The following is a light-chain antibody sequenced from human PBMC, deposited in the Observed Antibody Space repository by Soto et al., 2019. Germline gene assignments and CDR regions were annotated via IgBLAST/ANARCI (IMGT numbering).Light chain of an antibody. CDR1: QSISSY. V-gene: IGKV1-39*01. CDR3: QQSYSSPFT. Sequence: DIQMTQSPSSLSASVGDRVTITCRASQSISSYLNWYQQKPGKAPNLLIYAASSLQSGVPSKFSGSGSGTDFTLPSSSLQPEDFATYYCQQSYSSPFTFGPGTKVDI. CDR2: AAS. J-gene: IGKJ3*01.